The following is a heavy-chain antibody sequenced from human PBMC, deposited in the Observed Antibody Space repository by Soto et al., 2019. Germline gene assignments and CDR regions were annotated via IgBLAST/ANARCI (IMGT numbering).Heavy chain of an antibody. CDR1: GYTLTELS. D-gene: IGHD3-3*01. CDR2: FDPEDGET. Sequence: VASVKVSCKVSGYTLTELSMHWLRQAPGKGLEWMGGFDPEDGETIYAQKFQGRVTMTEDTSTDTAYMELSSLRSEDTAVYYCAIQEADFRFDPWGQGTLVTVSS. CDR3: AIQEADFRFDP. V-gene: IGHV1-24*01. J-gene: IGHJ5*02.